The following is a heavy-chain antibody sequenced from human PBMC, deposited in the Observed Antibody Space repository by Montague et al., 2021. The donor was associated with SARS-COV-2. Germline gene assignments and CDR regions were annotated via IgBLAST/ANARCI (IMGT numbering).Heavy chain of an antibody. V-gene: IGHV4-34*01. D-gene: IGHD2-21*01. CDR1: GGSFNDYY. Sequence: SETLSLTCAVYGGSFNDYYWTWVRQPPGKGLEWIGEITHSGKIKYNPSLQNRVTMSVDKSKNQFSLKLTSATAADTATYYCARGQVTAFEILIVSSAAGALDSWGRGTTVTVSS. J-gene: IGHJ6*02. CDR3: ARGQVTAFEILIVSSAAGALDS. CDR2: ITHSGKI.